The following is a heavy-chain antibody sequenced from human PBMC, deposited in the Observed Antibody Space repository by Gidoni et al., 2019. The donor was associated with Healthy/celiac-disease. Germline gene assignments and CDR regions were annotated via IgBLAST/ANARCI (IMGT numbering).Heavy chain of an antibody. Sequence: RSLRLSCAASGFTFSSYGMHWVRQAPGKGLEWVAVISYDGSNKYYADSVKGRFTISRDNSKNTLYLQMNSLSAEDTAVYYCAKLHIVVVPAATADAFDIWGQGTMVTVSS. V-gene: IGHV3-30*18. CDR1: GFTFSSYG. J-gene: IGHJ3*02. CDR3: AKLHIVVVPAATADAFDI. CDR2: ISYDGSNK. D-gene: IGHD2-2*01.